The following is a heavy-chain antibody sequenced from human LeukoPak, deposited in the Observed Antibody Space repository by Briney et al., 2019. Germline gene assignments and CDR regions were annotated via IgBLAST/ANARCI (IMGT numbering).Heavy chain of an antibody. J-gene: IGHJ4*02. Sequence: GRSLRLSCAASGFTFDDYAMHWVRQAPGKGLEWVSGISWNSGSIGYADSVKGRFTISRDNSKNTLYLQMNSLRAEDTAVYYCARSPLDTAMATYYFDYWGQGTLVTVSS. V-gene: IGHV3-9*01. CDR3: ARSPLDTAMATYYFDY. CDR1: GFTFDDYA. CDR2: ISWNSGSI. D-gene: IGHD5-18*01.